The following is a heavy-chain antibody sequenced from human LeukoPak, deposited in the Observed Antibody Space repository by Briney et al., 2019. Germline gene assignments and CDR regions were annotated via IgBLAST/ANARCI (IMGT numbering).Heavy chain of an antibody. V-gene: IGHV6-1*01. CDR3: ARACSIAVAGSLDY. J-gene: IGHJ4*02. D-gene: IGHD6-19*01. CDR1: GDSVSSNSAA. CDR2: TYYRSEWYN. Sequence: SQTLSLTCAISGDSVSSNSAAWNWIRQSPSRGLEWLGRTYYRSEWYNDYAVSVKSRITINPDTSKNQFSLQLNSVTPEDMAVYYCARACSIAVAGSLDYWGQGTLVTVSS.